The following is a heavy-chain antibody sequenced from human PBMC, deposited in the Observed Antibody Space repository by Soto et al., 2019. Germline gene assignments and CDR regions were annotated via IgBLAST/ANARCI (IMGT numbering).Heavy chain of an antibody. V-gene: IGHV1-69*13. Sequence: SVKVSCKASGGTFSSYAISWVRQAPGQGLEWMGGIIPIFGTANYAQKFQGRVTITADESTSTAYMELSSLRSEDTAVYYCAITPATQYYYYYGMDVWGQGTTVTVSS. J-gene: IGHJ6*02. CDR2: IIPIFGTA. CDR1: GGTFSSYA. CDR3: AITPATQYYYYYGMDV.